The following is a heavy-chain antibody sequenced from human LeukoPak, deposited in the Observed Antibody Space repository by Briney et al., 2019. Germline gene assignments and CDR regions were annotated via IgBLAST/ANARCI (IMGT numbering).Heavy chain of an antibody. CDR1: GFTVSSNY. CDR3: ARGSRDGSGSYYRHFDY. J-gene: IGHJ4*02. V-gene: IGHV3-53*01. D-gene: IGHD3-10*01. CDR2: IYSGGGT. Sequence: GGSLRLSCAASGFTVSSNYLSWVRQAPGKGLEWVSVIYSGGGTYYADSVKGRFTISRDNSKNTAYLQMNSLRAEDTAVYYCARGSRDGSGSYYRHFDYWGQGTLVTVSS.